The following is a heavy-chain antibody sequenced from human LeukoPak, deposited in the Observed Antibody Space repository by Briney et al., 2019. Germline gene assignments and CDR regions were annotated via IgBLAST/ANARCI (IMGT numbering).Heavy chain of an antibody. CDR1: GGSNY. J-gene: IGHJ5*02. CDR2: IHYSGGT. Sequence: PSETLSLTCTVSGGSNYWSWIRQPPGKGLEWIAYIHYSGGTNYNPSLKSRVTISIDTSKNQFSLKLNSVTAADTAVYYCAKHSNWNAGVDWFDPWGQGTLVTVSS. D-gene: IGHD1-20*01. V-gene: IGHV4-59*08. CDR3: AKHSNWNAGVDWFDP.